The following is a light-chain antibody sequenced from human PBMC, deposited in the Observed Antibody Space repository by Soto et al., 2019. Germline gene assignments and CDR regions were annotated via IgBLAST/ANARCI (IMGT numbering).Light chain of an antibody. Sequence: QSVLTQPPSASGTPGQRVTISCSGSSSNIGSNAVNWYQHLPGTAPKLLIYSNDQRPSGVPDRFSGSKSGTSASLAISGLQSEDEADYYCAAWDNRLYGPVFGGWTKLTFL. CDR2: SND. J-gene: IGLJ3*02. V-gene: IGLV1-44*01. CDR3: AAWDNRLYGPV. CDR1: SSNIGSNA.